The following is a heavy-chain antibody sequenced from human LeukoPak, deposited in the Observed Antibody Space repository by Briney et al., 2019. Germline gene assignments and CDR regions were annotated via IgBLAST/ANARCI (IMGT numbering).Heavy chain of an antibody. CDR1: GYSFTSYW. V-gene: IGHV5-51*01. D-gene: IGHD2-15*01. J-gene: IGHJ4*02. Sequence: GESLKISCKGSGYSFTSYWIGWVRQMPGKGLEWMGIIYPGDSDTRYSPSFQGQVTISADKSISTAYLQWSSLKASDTAMYYCARRYCSGGSCYRWPRYFDYWGQGTLVTVSS. CDR2: IYPGDSDT. CDR3: ARRYCSGGSCYRWPRYFDY.